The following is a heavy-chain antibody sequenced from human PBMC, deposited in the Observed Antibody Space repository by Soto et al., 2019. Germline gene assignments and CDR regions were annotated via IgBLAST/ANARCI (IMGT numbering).Heavy chain of an antibody. D-gene: IGHD6-6*01. CDR2: ISSSGSTI. V-gene: IGHV3-48*03. CDR1: GFTFSSYE. J-gene: IGHJ6*02. CDR3: AREKQLVNYGMDV. Sequence: PGGSLRLSCAASGFTFSSYEINWVRQAPGKGLEWVSYISSSGSTIYYADSVKGRFTISRDNAKNSLYLQMNSLRAEDTAVYYCAREKQLVNYGMDVWGQGTTVTVSS.